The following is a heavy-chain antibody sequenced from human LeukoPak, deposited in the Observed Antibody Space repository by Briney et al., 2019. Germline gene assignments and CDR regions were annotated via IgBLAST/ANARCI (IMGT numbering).Heavy chain of an antibody. V-gene: IGHV4-61*02. CDR1: GVSSNSSNYY. D-gene: IGHD3-10*01. CDR3: ARSFYFGSGSYLDV. Sequence: SETLSLTCSVSGVSSNSSNYYWRWIRQPAGKGLEWIGRFYTSVDTNYNPSLKSRITMSVDTSKNHFSLRLSSVTAADTAVYYCARSFYFGSGSYLDVWGKGTTVTISS. CDR2: FYTSVDT. J-gene: IGHJ6*03.